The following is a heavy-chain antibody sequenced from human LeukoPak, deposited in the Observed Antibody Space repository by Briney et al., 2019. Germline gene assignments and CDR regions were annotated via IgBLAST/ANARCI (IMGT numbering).Heavy chain of an antibody. D-gene: IGHD3/OR15-3a*01. CDR3: AKGWTGYHPPYDFDY. V-gene: IGHV3-23*01. CDR1: GFTCSSYA. CDR2: ISGSGGST. Sequence: GGSLRLSCAASGFTCSSYAMSWVRQAPGKGLEWVSAISGSGGSTYYTDSVKGRFTISRDNSKNTLYLQMNSLRAEDTAVYYCAKGWTGYHPPYDFDYWGQGTLVTVSS. J-gene: IGHJ4*02.